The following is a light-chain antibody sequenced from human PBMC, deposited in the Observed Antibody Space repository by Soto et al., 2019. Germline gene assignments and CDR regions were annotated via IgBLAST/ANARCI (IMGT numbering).Light chain of an antibody. J-gene: IGKJ2*01. V-gene: IGKV3-11*01. CDR1: RSVSSY. CDR2: DAS. Sequence: EIVLTQSPATLSLSPGERATLSCRASRSVSSYLAWYQQKPGQAPRLLIYDASNRATGIPARFSGSGSGTDFTLTISSLEPEDFAVYYCQQRSNWPPTFGQGTKLDIK. CDR3: QQRSNWPPT.